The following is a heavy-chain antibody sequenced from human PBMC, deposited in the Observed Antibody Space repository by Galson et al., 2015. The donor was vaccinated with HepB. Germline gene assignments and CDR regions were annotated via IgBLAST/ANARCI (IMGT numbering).Heavy chain of an antibody. J-gene: IGHJ4*02. CDR1: GFTFSSYS. Sequence: SLRLSCAASGFTFSSYSMNWVRQAPGKGLEWVSSISSSSSYIYYADSVKGRFTISRDSAKNSLYLQMNSLRAEDTAVYYCAASSGWFLTCFDYWGQGTLVTVSS. CDR3: AASSGWFLTCFDY. CDR2: ISSSSSYI. V-gene: IGHV3-21*01. D-gene: IGHD6-19*01.